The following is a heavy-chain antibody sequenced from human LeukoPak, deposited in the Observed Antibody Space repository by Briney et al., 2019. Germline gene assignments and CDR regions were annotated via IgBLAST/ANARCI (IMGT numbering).Heavy chain of an antibody. J-gene: IGHJ3*02. CDR3: ARIAGYCSSTSCSAFDI. V-gene: IGHV5-51*01. CDR2: IYPGDSDT. D-gene: IGHD2-2*01. Sequence: SGESLKISCKGSGYSFASYWIGWVRQMPGKGLEWMGIIYPGDSDTTYSPSFQGQVTISADKSISTAYLQWSSLRASDTAMYYCARIAGYCSSTSCSAFDIWGQGTMVTVSS. CDR1: GYSFASYW.